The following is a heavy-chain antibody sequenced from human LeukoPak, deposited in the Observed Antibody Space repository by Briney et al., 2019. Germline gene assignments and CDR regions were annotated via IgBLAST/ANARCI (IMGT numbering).Heavy chain of an antibody. CDR3: ARDALGGRTKFDS. Sequence: QPGGSLRLSCVASGFTFSSHWMHWVRQVPGKGLMWVSRINGDGSRIHYGDSVKGRFTISRDNAKNTLYLQMTSLRGDDAAIYFCARDALGGRTKFDSCGHGSLVTVSS. J-gene: IGHJ4*01. D-gene: IGHD3-16*01. CDR1: GFTFSSHW. CDR2: INGDGSRI. V-gene: IGHV3-74*01.